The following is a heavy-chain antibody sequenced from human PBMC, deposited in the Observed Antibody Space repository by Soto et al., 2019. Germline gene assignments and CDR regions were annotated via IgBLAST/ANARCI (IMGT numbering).Heavy chain of an antibody. J-gene: IGHJ3*02. Sequence: GGSLRLSWTASAFPFSSFAMSWVRQAPGKGLEWVSASSSSGSSTYYANAVKCRFAITRDNTKNTQYLQMNSLRAEDTTVYYCANQAFSFDILTGYSNEALDSWVKATMFKVS. D-gene: IGHD3-9*01. V-gene: IGHV3-23*01. CDR2: SSSSGSST. CDR1: AFPFSSFA. CDR3: ANQAFSFDILTGYSNEALDS.